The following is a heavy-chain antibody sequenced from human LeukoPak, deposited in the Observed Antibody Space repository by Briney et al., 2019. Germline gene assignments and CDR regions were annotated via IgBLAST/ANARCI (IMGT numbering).Heavy chain of an antibody. J-gene: IGHJ4*02. CDR2: ISYDGSNK. Sequence: GGSLRLSCAASGFTFSSYGMHWVRQAPGKGLEWVAVISYDGSNKYYADSVKGRFTISRDNSKNTLYLQMNSLRAEDTAVYYCARSDGYNSFDYWGQGTLVTVSS. CDR3: ARSDGYNSFDY. V-gene: IGHV3-30*03. D-gene: IGHD5-12*01. CDR1: GFTFSSYG.